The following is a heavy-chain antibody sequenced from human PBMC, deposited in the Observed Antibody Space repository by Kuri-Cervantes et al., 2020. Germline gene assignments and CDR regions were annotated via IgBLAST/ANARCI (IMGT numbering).Heavy chain of an antibody. V-gene: IGHV3-21*01. J-gene: IGHJ4*02. D-gene: IGHD5-12*01. Sequence: GESLKISCAASGFTFSNYGMNWVRQAPGKGLEWVSSISSGSSYIYYADSVKGRFTISRDNSKNTLYLQMNSLRAEDTAVYYCARMAYSGYDTFDYWGQGTLVTVSS. CDR2: ISSGSSYI. CDR3: ARMAYSGYDTFDY. CDR1: GFTFSNYG.